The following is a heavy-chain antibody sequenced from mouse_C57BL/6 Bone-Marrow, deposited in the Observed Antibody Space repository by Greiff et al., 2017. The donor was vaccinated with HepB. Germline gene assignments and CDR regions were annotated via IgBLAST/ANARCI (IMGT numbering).Heavy chain of an antibody. Sequence: EVKLMESGGGLVQPGESLKLSCESNEYEFPSHDMSWVRKTPEKRLELVAAINNDGGSTYYPDTLERRIIISRDNTKKTLYLQMSSLRSEDTALYYCARHGGYSNYTWFAYWGQGTLVTVSA. CDR2: INNDGGST. J-gene: IGHJ3*01. V-gene: IGHV5-2*01. CDR1: EYEFPSHD. D-gene: IGHD2-5*01. CDR3: ARHGGYSNYTWFAY.